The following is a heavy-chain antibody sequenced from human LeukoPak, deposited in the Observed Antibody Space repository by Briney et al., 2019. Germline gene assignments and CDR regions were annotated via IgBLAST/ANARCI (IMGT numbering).Heavy chain of an antibody. Sequence: GGSLRLSCAASGFTFSSYWMHWVRHAPGKGLVWVSRINNDGSSTSSADSVKGRFTISRDNAKNTLYLQMNSLRAEDTAVYYCARPTKECSSWYWWFDPWGQGTLVTVSS. V-gene: IGHV3-74*01. D-gene: IGHD6-13*01. CDR2: INNDGSST. CDR3: ARPTKECSSWYWWFDP. CDR1: GFTFSSYW. J-gene: IGHJ5*02.